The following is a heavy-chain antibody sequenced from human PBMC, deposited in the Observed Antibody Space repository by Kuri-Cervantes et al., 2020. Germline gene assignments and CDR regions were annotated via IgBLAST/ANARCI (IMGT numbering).Heavy chain of an antibody. J-gene: IGHJ4*02. V-gene: IGHV4-34*01. D-gene: IGHD3-10*01. Sequence: SETLSLTCAVYGGSFSGYYWSWIRQPPGKGLEWIGEINHSGSTNYNPSLKSRVTISVDTSKNPFSLKLSSVTAADTAVYYCARPLIWFGELLTWGQGTLVTVSS. CDR1: GGSFSGYY. CDR2: INHSGST. CDR3: ARPLIWFGELLT.